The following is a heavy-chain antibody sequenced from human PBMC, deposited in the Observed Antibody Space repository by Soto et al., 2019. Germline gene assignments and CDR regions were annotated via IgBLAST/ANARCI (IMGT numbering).Heavy chain of an antibody. J-gene: IGHJ4*02. CDR1: GGSISSYY. Sequence: SETLSLTCTVSGGSISSYYWSWIRQPPGKGLEWIGYIYYSGSTNYNPSLKSRVTISVDTSKNQLSLKLSSVTAADTAVYYCAREVRYYYDSSGYLDYWGQGTLVTVSS. V-gene: IGHV4-59*01. D-gene: IGHD3-22*01. CDR3: AREVRYYYDSSGYLDY. CDR2: IYYSGST.